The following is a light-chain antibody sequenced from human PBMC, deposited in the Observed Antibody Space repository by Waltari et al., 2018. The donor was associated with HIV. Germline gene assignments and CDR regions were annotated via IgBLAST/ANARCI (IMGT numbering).Light chain of an antibody. CDR2: HSS. J-gene: IGKJ4*01. Sequence: TQSPAPLSVSPGRRVTVSCRASQNVYDKLARYQQKPGQSPRLLTYHSSVRPAGVPTRFGGAGSATNFTLTITSLQSEDFALYFCQQYHHWPPLTFGGGSRVELK. V-gene: IGKV3D-15*01. CDR3: QQYHHWPPLT. CDR1: QNVYDK.